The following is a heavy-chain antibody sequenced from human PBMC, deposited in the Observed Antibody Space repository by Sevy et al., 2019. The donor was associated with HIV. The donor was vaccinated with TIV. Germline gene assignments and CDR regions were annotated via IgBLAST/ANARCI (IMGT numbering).Heavy chain of an antibody. J-gene: IGHJ1*01. D-gene: IGHD1-26*01. V-gene: IGHV3-30*04. CDR2: TSYDGSHK. Sequence: GGSLRLSCTVSEFIFSNFAMHWVRQAPGKGLEWVAVTSYDGSHKYYADSVKGRFIVSRDNSRNILSLEMSSLTRDDTAVYYCARGENDDEFFQYWGQGTLVTVSS. CDR3: ARGENDDEFFQY. CDR1: EFIFSNFA.